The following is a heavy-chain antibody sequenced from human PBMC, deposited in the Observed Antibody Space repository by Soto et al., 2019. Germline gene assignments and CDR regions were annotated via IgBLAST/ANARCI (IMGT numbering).Heavy chain of an antibody. CDR1: GGTFSSYA. D-gene: IGHD3-3*01. CDR2: IIPIFGTA. CDR3: ARGEWVTPYYYYGMDV. Sequence: ASVKVSCKASGGTFSSYAISWVRQAPGQGLEWMGGIIPIFGTANYAQKFQGRVTITADESTSTAYMELSSLRSEDTAVYYCARGEWVTPYYYYGMDVWGQGTTVTVSS. V-gene: IGHV1-69*13. J-gene: IGHJ6*02.